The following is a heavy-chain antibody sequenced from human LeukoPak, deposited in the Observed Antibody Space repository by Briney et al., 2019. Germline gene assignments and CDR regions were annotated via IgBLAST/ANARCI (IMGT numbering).Heavy chain of an antibody. Sequence: GGSLRLSCAASGFTFSSYGMHWVRQAPGKGLEWVAVISYDGSNKYYADSVKGRFTISRDNSKNTLYLQMNSLRAEDTAVYYCAKEGYSSGYSYVRYFDYWGQGTLVTVSS. CDR1: GFTFSSYG. J-gene: IGHJ4*02. V-gene: IGHV3-30*18. CDR3: AKEGYSSGYSYVRYFDY. D-gene: IGHD3-22*01. CDR2: ISYDGSNK.